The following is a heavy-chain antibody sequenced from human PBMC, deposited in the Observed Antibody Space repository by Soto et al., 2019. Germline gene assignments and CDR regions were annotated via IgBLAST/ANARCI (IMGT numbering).Heavy chain of an antibody. Sequence: QVQLVQSGAEVKKPGSSVKVSCKASGGTFSSYAISWVRQAPGQGLEWMGGIIPIFGTANYAQKFQGRVTITADKSTSTAYMELSSLGSEDTAVYYCASPQDIVVVPAAKGGYYYYGMDVWGQGTTVTVSS. CDR3: ASPQDIVVVPAAKGGYYYYGMDV. J-gene: IGHJ6*02. CDR2: IIPIFGTA. D-gene: IGHD2-2*01. V-gene: IGHV1-69*06. CDR1: GGTFSSYA.